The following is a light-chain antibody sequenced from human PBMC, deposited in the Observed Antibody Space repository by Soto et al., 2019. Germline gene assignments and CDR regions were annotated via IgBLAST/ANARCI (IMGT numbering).Light chain of an antibody. CDR1: QSISTW. Sequence: DIHVNRSPSTRAGTEGGCGSMTCRASQSISTWLAWYQQKPGKAPKLLIFDASSLESRVSSRFSGRGSGTQCTRTPSSLQPDDFATYYCQQYSTYPWTFGQGTKVDIK. V-gene: IGKV1-5*01. CDR2: DAS. CDR3: QQYSTYPWT. J-gene: IGKJ1*01.